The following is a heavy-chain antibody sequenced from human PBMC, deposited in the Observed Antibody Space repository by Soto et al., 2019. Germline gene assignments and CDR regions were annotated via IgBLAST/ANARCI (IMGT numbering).Heavy chain of an antibody. D-gene: IGHD3-10*01. CDR3: ASTNYNPSLKSRVTTSVDTSKNQFSLKLSSVTAADTAVYYCARGSLYYDFWSGYSLTPYYYYGMDV. J-gene: IGHJ6*02. Sequence: ASVKVSCKASGYTFTSYAMHWVRQAPGQRLEWMGWINAGNGNTKYSQKFQGRVTITRDTSASTAYMELSSLRSEDTAVYYCASTNYNPSLKSRVTTSVDTSKNQFSLKLSSVTAADTAVYYCARGSLYYDFWSGYSLTPYYYYGMDVWGQGTTVTVSS. V-gene: IGHV1-3*01. CDR1: GYTFTSYA. CDR2: INAGNGNT.